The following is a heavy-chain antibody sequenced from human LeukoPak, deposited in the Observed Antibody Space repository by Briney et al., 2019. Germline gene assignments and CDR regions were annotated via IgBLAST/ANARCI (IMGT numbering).Heavy chain of an antibody. CDR2: IYYSGST. CDR3: AQIAAAGQNFQH. J-gene: IGHJ1*01. CDR1: GGSISSSSYY. D-gene: IGHD6-13*01. V-gene: IGHV4-39*07. Sequence: SETLSLTCTVSGGSISSSSYYWGWIRQPPGKGLEWIGSIYYSGSTYYNPSLKSRVTISVDTSKNQFSLKLSSVTAADTAVYYCAQIAAAGQNFQHWGQGNLVTVSS.